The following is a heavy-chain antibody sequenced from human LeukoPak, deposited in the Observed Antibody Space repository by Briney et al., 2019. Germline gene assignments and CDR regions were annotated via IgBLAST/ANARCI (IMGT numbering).Heavy chain of an antibody. CDR2: INAGNGNT. Sequence: ASVKVSRKASGYTFTSYAMHWVRQAPGQRLEWMGWINAGNGNTKYSQKFQGRVTITRDTSASTAYMELSSLRSEDTAVYYCARARGQNGMDVWGQGTTVTVSS. J-gene: IGHJ6*02. CDR3: ARARGQNGMDV. CDR1: GYTFTSYA. V-gene: IGHV1-3*01.